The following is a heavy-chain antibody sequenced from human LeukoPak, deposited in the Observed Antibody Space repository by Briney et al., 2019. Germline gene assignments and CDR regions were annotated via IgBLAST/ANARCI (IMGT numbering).Heavy chain of an antibody. CDR1: GYTFTGYY. V-gene: IGHV1-2*02. CDR3: AFLPYDYVWGSYRYPRPYYFDY. D-gene: IGHD3-16*02. J-gene: IGHJ4*02. CDR2: INPNSGGI. Sequence: ASVKVSCKASGYTFTGYYMHWVRQAPGQGLEWMGWINPNSGGINYAQKFQGRVTMTRDTSISTAYMELSRLRSDDTAVYYCAFLPYDYVWGSYRYPRPYYFDYWGQGTLVTVSS.